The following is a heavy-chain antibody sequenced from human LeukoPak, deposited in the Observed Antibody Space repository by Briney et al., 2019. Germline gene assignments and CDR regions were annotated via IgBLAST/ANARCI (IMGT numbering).Heavy chain of an antibody. V-gene: IGHV3-66*04. CDR1: GFTVTGNY. Sequence: GGSLRLSCAASGFTVTGNYMSWVRQAPGKGLEWISVILRDGHTYYAESVRGRFTISRDNSKNTLYLQMNSLRAEDTAVHYCARQPDDFSGWNNGQDFFDYWGQGTLVTVSS. CDR2: ILRDGHT. D-gene: IGHD6-19*01. J-gene: IGHJ4*02. CDR3: ARQPDDFSGWNNGQDFFDY.